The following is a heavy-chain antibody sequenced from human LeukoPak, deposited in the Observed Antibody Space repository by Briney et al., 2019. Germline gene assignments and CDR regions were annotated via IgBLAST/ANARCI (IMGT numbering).Heavy chain of an antibody. J-gene: IGHJ4*02. Sequence: GESLRLSCAASGFTLSSYWMSWVRQAPGKGLEWVANIKQDGSEKYYVDSVKGRFTISRDNAKNSLYLQMNSLRAEDTAVYYCARDLERVLGIVGAYDYWGQGTLVTVSS. D-gene: IGHD1-26*01. CDR3: ARDLERVLGIVGAYDY. CDR2: IKQDGSEK. CDR1: GFTLSSYW. V-gene: IGHV3-7*01.